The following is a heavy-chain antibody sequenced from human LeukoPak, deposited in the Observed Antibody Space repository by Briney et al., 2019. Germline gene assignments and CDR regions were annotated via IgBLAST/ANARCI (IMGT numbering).Heavy chain of an antibody. Sequence: PGESLKISCKGSGYSFTNYWINWVRQMPGKGLEWMGRIDPSDSYTNYGPSFQGHVTISADKSISTVYLQWSSLKASDTAIYYCARSVYYYYYMDVWGQGTTVTVSS. CDR1: GYSFTNYW. CDR3: ARSVYYYYYMDV. CDR2: IDPSDSYT. V-gene: IGHV5-10-1*01. J-gene: IGHJ6*02.